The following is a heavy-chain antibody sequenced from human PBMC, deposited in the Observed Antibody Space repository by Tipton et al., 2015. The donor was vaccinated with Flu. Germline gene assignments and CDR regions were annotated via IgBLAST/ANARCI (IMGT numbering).Heavy chain of an antibody. Sequence: RSLRFSCAASGFIFSTYGMHWVRQAPGKGLEWVAVIWYDGSNKYYADSVKGRFTISRDNSKNTVYLQMNSLRAEDTAVYYCAKGKNEFYAFENWAQGTLVTVSS. CDR1: GFIFSTYG. V-gene: IGHV3-33*06. CDR2: IWYDGSNK. J-gene: IGHJ4*02. CDR3: AKGKNEFYAFEN. D-gene: IGHD2/OR15-2a*01.